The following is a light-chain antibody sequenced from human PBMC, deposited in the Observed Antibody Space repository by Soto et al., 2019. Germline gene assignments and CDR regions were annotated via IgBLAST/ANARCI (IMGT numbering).Light chain of an antibody. CDR2: GAS. V-gene: IGKV3-15*01. CDR3: QQYNNWPFT. Sequence: EIVMTQSPATLSVSPGERATLSCRASQSISSNLAWYQQKPGQAPRLLIYGASTRATGITAPFSGSGSGTEFTLTISSLQSEDFAVYYCQQYNNWPFTFGPGTKVDIK. J-gene: IGKJ3*01. CDR1: QSISSN.